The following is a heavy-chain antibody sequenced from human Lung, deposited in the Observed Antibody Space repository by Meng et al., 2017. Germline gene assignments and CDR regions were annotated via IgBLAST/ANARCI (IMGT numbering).Heavy chain of an antibody. CDR2: ISSSSSYI. V-gene: IGHV3-21*01. J-gene: IGHJ6*02. CDR3: ARDVTRDGYNYGYYYGMDV. D-gene: IGHD5-24*01. Sequence: GESLKISCAASGFTFSSYSMNWVRQAPGKGLEWVSSISSSSSYIYYADSVKGRFTISRDHAKNSLYLQMNSLRAEDTAVYYCARDVTRDGYNYGYYYGMDVWGQGTTVTVSS. CDR1: GFTFSSYS.